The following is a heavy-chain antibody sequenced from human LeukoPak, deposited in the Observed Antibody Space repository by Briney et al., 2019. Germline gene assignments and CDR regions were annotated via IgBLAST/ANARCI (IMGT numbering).Heavy chain of an antibody. D-gene: IGHD3-10*01. J-gene: IGHJ6*02. CDR3: AKVYGSGSYGYYYGMDV. V-gene: IGHV3-9*01. Sequence: GRSLRLSCAASGFTFGDYAMHWVRQAPGKGLEWVSGISWNSGSIGYADSVKGRFTISRDNAKNSLYLQMYSLRAEDTALYYCAKVYGSGSYGYYYGMDVWGQGTTVTVSS. CDR1: GFTFGDYA. CDR2: ISWNSGSI.